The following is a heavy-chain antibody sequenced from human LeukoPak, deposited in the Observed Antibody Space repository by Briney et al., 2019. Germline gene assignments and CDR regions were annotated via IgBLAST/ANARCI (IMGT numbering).Heavy chain of an antibody. D-gene: IGHD2-15*01. V-gene: IGHV4-39*07. CDR1: GGSISSSSYY. Sequence: PSETLSLTCTVSGGSISSSSYYWGWIRQPPGKGLEWIGNIYYSGSTYYNPSLKSRVTISVDTSKNQFSLKLSSVTAADTAVYYCARNGRMGSLFDPWGQGTLVTVSS. J-gene: IGHJ5*02. CDR2: IYYSGST. CDR3: ARNGRMGSLFDP.